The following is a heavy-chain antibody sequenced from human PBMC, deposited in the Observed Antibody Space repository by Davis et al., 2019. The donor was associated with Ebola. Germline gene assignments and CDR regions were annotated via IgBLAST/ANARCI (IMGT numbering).Heavy chain of an antibody. Sequence: GESLKISCAASGFTFSSYELTWVRQAPGKGLEWVSYISSSGNTIYYADSVKGRFTISRDNAKNSLYLQMNSLRDEDTAVYYCARRMVQGVGAFDIWGQGTMVTVSS. CDR1: GFTFSSYE. V-gene: IGHV3-48*02. CDR3: ARRMVQGVGAFDI. CDR2: ISSSGNTI. J-gene: IGHJ3*02. D-gene: IGHD3-10*01.